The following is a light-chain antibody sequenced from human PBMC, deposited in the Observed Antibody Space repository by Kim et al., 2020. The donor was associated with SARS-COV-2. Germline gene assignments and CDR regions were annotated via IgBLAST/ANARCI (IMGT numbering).Light chain of an antibody. CDR2: DVG. CDR3: SSYTSSSTAI. Sequence: GQAITHSCTGTSSDVGGYSYVSWYQQHPGKAPKLMIYDVGKRPSGISYRFSGSKSGNTASLIISGLRAEDEADYYCSSYTSSSTAIFGGGTQLTVL. V-gene: IGLV2-14*03. J-gene: IGLJ2*01. CDR1: SSDVGGYSY.